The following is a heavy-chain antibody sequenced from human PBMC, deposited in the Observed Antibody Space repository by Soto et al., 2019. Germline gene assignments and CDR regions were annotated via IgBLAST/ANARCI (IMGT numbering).Heavy chain of an antibody. CDR1: GGSINNYY. CDR2: VYYTGST. V-gene: IGHV4-59*01. D-gene: IGHD3-22*01. Sequence: QVQLQESGPGLVKSSETLSLTCTVSGGSINNYYWTWIRQPPGKGLAWIGYVYYTGSTSYNPSLNSRVTISLDTSMNQFSLTLNSVTAADTAMYFCARYSPPKKSYDSNPGWFDPWGQGTLVAVSS. J-gene: IGHJ5*02. CDR3: ARYSPPKKSYDSNPGWFDP.